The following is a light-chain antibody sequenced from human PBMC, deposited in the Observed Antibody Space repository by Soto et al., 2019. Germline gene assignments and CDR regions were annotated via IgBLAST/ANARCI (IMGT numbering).Light chain of an antibody. Sequence: QSALTQPASVSGSPGQSITISCTGTSSDVGGYNYVSWHQQHPGKAPKLMIYDVSKRPSGVSNRFSGSKSGNTASLTISGLQAEDEADYYCSSYAGSSNVFGTGTQLTVL. CDR3: SSYAGSSNV. J-gene: IGLJ1*01. V-gene: IGLV2-14*01. CDR1: SSDVGGYNY. CDR2: DVS.